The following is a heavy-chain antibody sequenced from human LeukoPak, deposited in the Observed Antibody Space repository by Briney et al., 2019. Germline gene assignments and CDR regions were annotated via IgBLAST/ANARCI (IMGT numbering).Heavy chain of an antibody. Sequence: GSLRLSCAASGFSVSNNYMSWVRQAPGKGLEWVSVIYSAGSTYYADSVKGRFTISRGNTKDSLFLQMNSLRVEDTAVYYCARMFWREIRYFDWVMARAMDYWGQGTLVTVSS. V-gene: IGHV3-53*01. CDR1: GFSVSNNY. CDR2: IYSAGST. J-gene: IGHJ4*02. D-gene: IGHD3-9*01. CDR3: ARMFWREIRYFDWVMARAMDY.